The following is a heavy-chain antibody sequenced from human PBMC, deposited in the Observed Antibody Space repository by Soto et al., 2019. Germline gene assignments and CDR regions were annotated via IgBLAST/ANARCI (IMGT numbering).Heavy chain of an antibody. CDR1: GGSVSSGDYY. J-gene: IGHJ4*02. V-gene: IGHV4-30-4*01. CDR2: IFYSGGT. Sequence: QVQLQESGPGLVKPSQTLSLTCTVSGGSVSSGDYYWSWIRQPPGKGLEWIGYIFYSGGTSYNPSLKTRFSMSVDTSKNQFSLRLSSVTAADTAVYYCARDRARMRGFDYWGQGTLVTVSS. D-gene: IGHD2-8*01. CDR3: ARDRARMRGFDY.